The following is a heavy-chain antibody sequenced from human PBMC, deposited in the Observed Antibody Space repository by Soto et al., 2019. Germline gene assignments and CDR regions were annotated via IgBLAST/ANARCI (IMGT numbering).Heavy chain of an antibody. CDR3: AREEYSYGYYY. CDR2: IYYSGST. Sequence: SETLSLTCTVSGGSISSYYWSWIRQPPGKGLEWIGYIYYSGSTNYNPSLKSRVTISVDTSKSQFSLKLSSVTAADTAVYYCAREEYSYGYYYWGQGTLVTVSS. CDR1: GGSISSYY. D-gene: IGHD5-18*01. V-gene: IGHV4-59*01. J-gene: IGHJ4*02.